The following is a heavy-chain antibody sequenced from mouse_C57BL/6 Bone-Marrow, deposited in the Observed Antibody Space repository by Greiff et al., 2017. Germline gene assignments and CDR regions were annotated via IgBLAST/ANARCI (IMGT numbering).Heavy chain of an antibody. CDR1: GFTFSSYG. CDR2: ISSGGSYT. Sequence: EVKLVESGGDLVKPGGSLKLSCAASGFTFSSYGMSWVRQTPDKRLEWVATISSGGSYTYYPDSVKGRFTISRDNAKNTLYLQMSSLKSEDTAMYYCARYSNCYWGQGTSVTVSS. CDR3: ARYSNCY. V-gene: IGHV5-6*01. J-gene: IGHJ4*01. D-gene: IGHD2-5*01.